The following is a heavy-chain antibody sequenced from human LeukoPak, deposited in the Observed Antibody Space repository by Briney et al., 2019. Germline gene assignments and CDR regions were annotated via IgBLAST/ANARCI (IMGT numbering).Heavy chain of an antibody. Sequence: GGSLRLSCAASGFTVSSNYMSWVRQAPGKGLEWVSVIYSGGSTYYADSVKGRFTISRDNSKNTLYLQMNSLRAEDTAVYYCARDQLFGTAMVATGDYYGMDVWGQGTTVTVSS. CDR3: ARDQLFGTAMVATGDYYGMDV. CDR1: GFTVSSNY. V-gene: IGHV3-53*01. CDR2: IYSGGST. D-gene: IGHD5-18*01. J-gene: IGHJ6*02.